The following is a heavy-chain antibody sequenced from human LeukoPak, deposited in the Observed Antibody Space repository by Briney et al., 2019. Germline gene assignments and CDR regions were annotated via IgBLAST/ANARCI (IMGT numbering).Heavy chain of an antibody. Sequence: SSETLSLTCTVSGGSVSSGSYYWSWIRQPPGKGLEWIGYIYYSGSTNYNPSLKSRVTISVDTSKNQFSLKLSSVTAADTAVYYCARDLVDCSSTSCYVPFDYWGQGTLVTVSS. D-gene: IGHD2-2*01. V-gene: IGHV4-61*01. J-gene: IGHJ4*02. CDR3: ARDLVDCSSTSCYVPFDY. CDR2: IYYSGST. CDR1: GGSVSSGSYY.